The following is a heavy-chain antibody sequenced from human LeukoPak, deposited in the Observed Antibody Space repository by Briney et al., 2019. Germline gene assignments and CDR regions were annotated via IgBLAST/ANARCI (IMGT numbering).Heavy chain of an antibody. Sequence: GGSLRLSCAGSGYTFDDYGMRWVRQAPGKGLEWVAGINWNGGSTGCAASVKGRCTISRDNAKNALYLEMNSLRAEDTAFYYCVRLGRDGYTYGAAYWGQGTLVTVSS. D-gene: IGHD5-24*01. CDR2: INWNGGST. CDR3: VRLGRDGYTYGAAY. V-gene: IGHV3-20*04. J-gene: IGHJ1*01. CDR1: GYTFDDYG.